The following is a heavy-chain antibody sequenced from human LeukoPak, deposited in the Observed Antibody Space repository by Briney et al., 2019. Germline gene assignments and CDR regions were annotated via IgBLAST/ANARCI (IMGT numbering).Heavy chain of an antibody. CDR1: GYNFKSYD. CDR2: MNPHGDYI. D-gene: IGHD3-9*01. V-gene: IGHV1-8*01. J-gene: IGHJ3*01. CDR3: ARGLRDGLTGNDVLDV. Sequence: ASVRVSCKASGYNFKSYDINWVRQAAGQGLEWMGWMNPHGDYIGYAQKFQDRVTMTSDSSTTTAYMELSSLTSEDTALYYCARGLRDGLTGNDVLDVWGLGTMVIVTS.